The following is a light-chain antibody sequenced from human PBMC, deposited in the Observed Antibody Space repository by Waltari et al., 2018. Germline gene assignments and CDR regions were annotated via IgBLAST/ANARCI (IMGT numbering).Light chain of an antibody. CDR2: KAS. Sequence: DIQITQSPSTLSASVGDRVTTTCRASQSSSTWLAWYQQKPGKAPKLLIYKASSLESGVPSRFSGSGSGTEFTLTISSLQPDDFATYYCQQYNSYLLTFGGGTKVEIK. CDR1: QSSSTW. V-gene: IGKV1-5*03. J-gene: IGKJ4*01. CDR3: QQYNSYLLT.